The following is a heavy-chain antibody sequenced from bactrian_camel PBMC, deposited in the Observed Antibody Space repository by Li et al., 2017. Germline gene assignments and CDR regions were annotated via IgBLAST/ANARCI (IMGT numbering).Heavy chain of an antibody. CDR2: IYTGGGNA. V-gene: IGHV3S54*01. J-gene: IGHJ6*01. CDR3: AAEGAAVPVGGRLHMRADDFDS. CDR1: GTTVRSKC. D-gene: IGHD5*01. Sequence: HVQLVESGGGSVQAGGSLSLSCLISGTTVRSKCVGWFRQAPGNQREGIAAIYTGGGNAYVDDSVKGRFTISEDNAKNMVYLQMNSLKPEDTAMYYCAAEGAAVPVGGRLHMRADDFDSWGQGTQVTVS.